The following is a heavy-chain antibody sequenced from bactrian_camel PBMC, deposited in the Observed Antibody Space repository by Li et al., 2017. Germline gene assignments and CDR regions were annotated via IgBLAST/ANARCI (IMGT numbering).Heavy chain of an antibody. CDR1: GHSRGSNC. CDR3: AAGYGCYSGSSRREYAY. V-gene: IGHV3S55*01. CDR2: IRRSGGET. D-gene: IGHD3*01. J-gene: IGHJ4*01. Sequence: HVQLVESGGGSVQARGSLRLSCVVSGHSRGSNCVGWYRLPPGRAPAEREGIAAIRRSGGETWYAGSVKGRFTISQDNAKNTLYLQMDNQKPEDTARYYCAAGYGCYSGSSRREYAYWGQRTQVTVS.